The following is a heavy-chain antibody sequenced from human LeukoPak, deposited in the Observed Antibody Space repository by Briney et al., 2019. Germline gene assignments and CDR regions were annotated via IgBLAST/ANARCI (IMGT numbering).Heavy chain of an antibody. CDR3: ARGGYYLFDY. Sequence: SETLSLTCTVSGYSISSGYYWGWIRQPPGKGLEWIGSIYHSGSTYYNPSLKSRVTISVDTSKNQFSLKLSSVTAADTAVYYCARGGYYLFDYWGQGTLVTVSS. J-gene: IGHJ4*02. CDR2: IYHSGST. D-gene: IGHD3-22*01. CDR1: GYSISSGYY. V-gene: IGHV4-38-2*02.